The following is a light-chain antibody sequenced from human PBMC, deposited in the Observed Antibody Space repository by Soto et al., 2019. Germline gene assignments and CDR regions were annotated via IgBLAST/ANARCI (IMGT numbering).Light chain of an antibody. CDR1: QSVSSN. J-gene: IGKJ5*01. Sequence: LTQSPATQSLSPGERATLSCRAIQSVSSNLAWYQQKPGQAPRLLIYGASTRATGIPARFSGSGSGTDCTLTISRLEPEDFAVYYCQLYSRSPRQITFGQGTRLEI. CDR2: GAS. V-gene: IGKV3-20*01. CDR3: QLYSRSPRQIT.